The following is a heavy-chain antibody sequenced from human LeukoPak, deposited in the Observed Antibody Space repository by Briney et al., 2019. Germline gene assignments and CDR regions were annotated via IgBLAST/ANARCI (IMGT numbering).Heavy chain of an antibody. V-gene: IGHV4-39*01. CDR1: GGSISSSSYY. CDR3: ARQKNYYDSSGLYYFDY. J-gene: IGHJ4*02. D-gene: IGHD3-22*01. CDR2: IYYSGST. Sequence: SETLSLTCTVSGGSISSSSYYWGWIRQPPGKGLEWIGSIYYSGSTYYNPSLKSRVTISVDTSKNQFSLKLSSVTAADTAVNYCARQKNYYDSSGLYYFDYWGQGTLVTVSS.